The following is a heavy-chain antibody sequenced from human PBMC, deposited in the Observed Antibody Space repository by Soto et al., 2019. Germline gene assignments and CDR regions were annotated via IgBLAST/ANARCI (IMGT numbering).Heavy chain of an antibody. V-gene: IGHV4-39*02. D-gene: IGHD2-21*02. Sequence: PSETLSLTCTVSGGSISSSSYYWGWIRQPPGKGLEWIGSIYYSGSTYYNPSLKSRVTISVDTSKNQFSLKLSSVTAADTAVYYCARESGGNFDIYYGMDVWGQGTTVTVSS. J-gene: IGHJ6*02. CDR1: GGSISSSSYY. CDR2: IYYSGST. CDR3: ARESGGNFDIYYGMDV.